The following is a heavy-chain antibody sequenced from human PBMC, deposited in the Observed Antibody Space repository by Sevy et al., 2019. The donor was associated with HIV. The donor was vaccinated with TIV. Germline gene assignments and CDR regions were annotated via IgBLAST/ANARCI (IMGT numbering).Heavy chain of an antibody. CDR2: IRYDGSDK. CDR1: XXXFSNYG. Sequence: GGSLRLSXAASXXXFSNYGMHWVRQVPGKGLEWVTFIRYDGSDKYYAASVKGRFTISRDDSKNTLYLQMDSLTPEDTAIYYCAKDLAGPGRRYXDXWGQGTLVTVSS. CDR3: AKDLAGPGRRYXDX. D-gene: IGHD6-13*01. V-gene: IGHV3-30*02. J-gene: IGHJ4*02.